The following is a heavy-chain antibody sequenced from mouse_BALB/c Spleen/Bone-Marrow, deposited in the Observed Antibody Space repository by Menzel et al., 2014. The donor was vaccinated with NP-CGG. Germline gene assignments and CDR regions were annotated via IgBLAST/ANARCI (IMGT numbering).Heavy chain of an antibody. J-gene: IGHJ2*01. D-gene: IGHD1-2*01. CDR1: GYAFSAYW. V-gene: IGHV1-80*01. CDR2: IYPGDGDT. CDR3: TRSTATFDY. Sequence: QVQLQQSGAELVRPGSSVKISCKASGYAFSAYWMNWVKQRPGQGLEWIGQIYPGDGDTNYNGKFKGKATLTADKSSSTAYMQLSSLTSEDSAVYFCTRSTATFDYWGQGPTLTVSS.